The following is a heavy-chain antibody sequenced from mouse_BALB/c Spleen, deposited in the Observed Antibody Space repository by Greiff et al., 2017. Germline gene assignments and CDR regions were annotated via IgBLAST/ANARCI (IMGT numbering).Heavy chain of an antibody. J-gene: IGHJ3*01. V-gene: IGHV1-69*02. CDR3: ARGGYGNQAWFAY. CDR1: GYTFTSYW. Sequence: QVQLQQPGAELVKPGAPVKLSCKASGYTFTSYWMNWVKQRPGRGLEWIGRIDPSDSETHYNQKFKDKATLTVDKSSSTAYIQLSSLTSEDSAVYYCARGGYGNQAWFAYWGQGTLVTVCA. D-gene: IGHD2-1*01. CDR2: IDPSDSET.